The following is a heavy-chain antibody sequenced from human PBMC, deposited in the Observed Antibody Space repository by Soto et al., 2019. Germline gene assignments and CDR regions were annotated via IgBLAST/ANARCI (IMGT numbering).Heavy chain of an antibody. Sequence: GGSLRLSCAASGFTFSSYWMHWVRQAPGKGLVWVSRINSDGSSTSYADSVKGRFTISRDNAKNTLYLQMNSLRAEDTAVYYCASLVSSGWQDEFDYWGQGTLVTVSS. D-gene: IGHD6-19*01. V-gene: IGHV3-74*01. CDR1: GFTFSSYW. CDR2: INSDGSST. J-gene: IGHJ4*02. CDR3: ASLVSSGWQDEFDY.